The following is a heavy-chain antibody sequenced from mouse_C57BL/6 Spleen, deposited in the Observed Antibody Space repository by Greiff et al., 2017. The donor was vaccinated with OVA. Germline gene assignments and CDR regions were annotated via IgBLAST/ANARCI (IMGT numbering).Heavy chain of an antibody. Sequence: EVQGVESGGDLVKPGGSLKLSCAASGFTFSSYGMSWVRQTPDKRLEWVATISSGGSYTYYPDSVKGRFTISRDNAKNTLYLQMSSLKSEDTAMYYCARHTGYSNFFFDYWGQGTTLTVSS. J-gene: IGHJ2*01. CDR2: ISSGGSYT. CDR1: GFTFSSYG. CDR3: ARHTGYSNFFFDY. V-gene: IGHV5-6*01. D-gene: IGHD2-5*01.